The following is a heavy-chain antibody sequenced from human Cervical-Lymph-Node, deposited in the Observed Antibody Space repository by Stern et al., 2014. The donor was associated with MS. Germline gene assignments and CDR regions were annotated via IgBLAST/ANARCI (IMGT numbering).Heavy chain of an antibody. CDR1: GSSISSYHW. D-gene: IGHD1-14*01. Sequence: QVQLQESGPGLVKPSDTLSLTCAVSGSSISSYHWWGWIRQPPGKGLEWIGYIFHNGHTYYTPSLKSRLPMSVDTSKTQFSLKLNSVTAVDTAVYYCARKPAGNREFDFWGQGTLVSVSS. CDR3: ARKPAGNREFDF. J-gene: IGHJ4*02. V-gene: IGHV4-28*01. CDR2: IFHNGHT.